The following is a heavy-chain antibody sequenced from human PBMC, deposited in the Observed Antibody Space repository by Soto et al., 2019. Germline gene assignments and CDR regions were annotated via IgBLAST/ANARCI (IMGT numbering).Heavy chain of an antibody. Sequence: PGGSLRLSCAASGFNFSSYTMSWVRQAPGKGLEWVSGISASGGSTHYADSVKGRLTISRDNSKNTLYLQMNSLRAEDTAVYYCAKGGNDFWSGYPLDYWGQGTLVTVSS. CDR1: GFNFSSYT. CDR3: AKGGNDFWSGYPLDY. V-gene: IGHV3-23*01. CDR2: ISASGGST. J-gene: IGHJ4*02. D-gene: IGHD3-3*01.